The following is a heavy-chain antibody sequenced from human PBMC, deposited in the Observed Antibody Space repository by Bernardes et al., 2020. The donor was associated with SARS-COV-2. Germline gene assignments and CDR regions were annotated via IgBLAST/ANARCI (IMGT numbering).Heavy chain of an antibody. CDR3: AKGGSTWSALFDH. V-gene: IGHV3-23*01. D-gene: IGHD6-13*01. Sequence: GGSLRLSCAASGFNFGSYSMSWVRQAPGKGLEWVAGIRCSGSDTYYADSMKGRFTISRDNSKNTLSLQMDSLRPEDTAVYYCAKGGSTWSALFDHWGRGTLVTVSS. CDR2: IRCSGSDT. CDR1: GFNFGSYS. J-gene: IGHJ4*02.